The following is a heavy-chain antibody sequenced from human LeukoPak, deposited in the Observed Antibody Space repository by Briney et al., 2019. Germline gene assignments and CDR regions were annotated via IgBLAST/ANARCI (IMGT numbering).Heavy chain of an antibody. V-gene: IGHV3-21*01. CDR3: ATVASPIFFSEH. CDR1: GFKFSAYG. Sequence: GGSLRLSCAASGFKFSAYGMTWVRQAPGKGLEWVSSISGPSDYIFYADSVKGRFTISRDNSKNSLYLQLSSLRVEDTAVYYCATVASPIFFSEHWGQGNLVSVSS. D-gene: IGHD1-14*01. CDR2: ISGPSDYI. J-gene: IGHJ4*02.